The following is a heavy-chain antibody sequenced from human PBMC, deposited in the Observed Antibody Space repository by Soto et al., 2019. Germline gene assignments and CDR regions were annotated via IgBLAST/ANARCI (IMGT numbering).Heavy chain of an antibody. CDR3: ARAVAAAGYYYYYYYYMDV. V-gene: IGHV3-11*01. D-gene: IGHD6-13*01. Sequence: QVQLVESGGGLVKPGGSLRLSCAASGFTFSDYSMSWIRQAPGKGLEWVSYISRSGSTIYYADSVKGRFTISRDNAKNSLYLQMNSLRAEDTAVYYCARAVAAAGYYYYYYYYMDVWGKGTTVTVSS. CDR2: ISRSGSTI. J-gene: IGHJ6*03. CDR1: GFTFSDYS.